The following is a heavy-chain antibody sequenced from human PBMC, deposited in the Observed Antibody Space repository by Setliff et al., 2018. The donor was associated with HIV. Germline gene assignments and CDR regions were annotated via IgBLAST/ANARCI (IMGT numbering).Heavy chain of an antibody. CDR3: ARGSVGGGGGYDLTLFDY. V-gene: IGHV4-34*01. CDR1: GGSFSGYY. CDR2: INHSGST. Sequence: PSETLSLTCAVYGGSFSGYYWSWIRQPPGKGLEWIGEINHSGSTNYNPSLKSRVTISVDTSKNQFSLKLSSVTAADTAVYYCARGSVGGGGGYDLTLFDYWGQGTLVTAPQ. J-gene: IGHJ4*02. D-gene: IGHD5-12*01.